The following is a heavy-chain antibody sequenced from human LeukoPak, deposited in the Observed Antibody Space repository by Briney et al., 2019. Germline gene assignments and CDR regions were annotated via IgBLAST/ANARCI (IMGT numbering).Heavy chain of an antibody. CDR1: GGSFSGYY. J-gene: IGHJ6*03. V-gene: IGHV4-34*01. D-gene: IGHD2-21*02. Sequence: PSETLSLTCAVYGGSFSGYYWSWIRQPPGKGLEWIGEINHSGSTNYNPSLKSRVTISVDTSKNQFSLKLSSVTAADTAVYYCARLVVVTFGYYYYYMDVWGKGTTVTISS. CDR3: ARLVVVTFGYYYYYMDV. CDR2: INHSGST.